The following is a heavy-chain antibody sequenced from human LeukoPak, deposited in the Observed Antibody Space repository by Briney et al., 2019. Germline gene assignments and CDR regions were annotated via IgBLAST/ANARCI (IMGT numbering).Heavy chain of an antibody. CDR2: MNPNSGNT. D-gene: IGHD2-2*02. CDR3: ARSGVPAAIQVGYYYYYMDV. V-gene: IGHV1-8*03. Sequence: ASVKVSCKASGCTFTSYDINWVRQATGQGLEWMGWMNPNSGNTGYAQKFQGRVTSTRNTSISTAYMELSSLRSEDTAVYYCARSGVPAAIQVGYYYYYMDVWGKGTTVTVS. J-gene: IGHJ6*03. CDR1: GCTFTSYD.